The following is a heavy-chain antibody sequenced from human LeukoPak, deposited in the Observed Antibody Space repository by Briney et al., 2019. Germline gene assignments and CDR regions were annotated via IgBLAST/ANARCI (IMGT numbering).Heavy chain of an antibody. CDR1: GGSISSYY. D-gene: IGHD1-14*01. J-gene: IGHJ5*02. CDR2: IYHTGST. Sequence: SETLSLTCTVSGGSISSYYWSWIRQPPGKGLEWIGYIYHTGSTSYNPSLRGRVTISVDTSKNQFSLKLSSVTAADTAVYYCAREGTYTPTGWFDPWGQGTLVTVSS. CDR3: AREGTYTPTGWFDP. V-gene: IGHV4-59*01.